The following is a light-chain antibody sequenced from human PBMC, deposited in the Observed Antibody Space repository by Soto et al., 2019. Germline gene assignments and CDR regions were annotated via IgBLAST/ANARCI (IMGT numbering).Light chain of an antibody. CDR2: DTS. J-gene: IGKJ5*01. CDR1: QIVSIK. CDR3: QQYNNWPPIT. Sequence: DIVMTQSPATLSVSPGETSTLSCRASQIVSIKLAWYQQKPGQAPRLLIYDTSPRATGIPARFGGSGSGTEFTLTISSLQSGDFAVYYCQQYNNWPPITFGQGTRLEIK. V-gene: IGKV3-15*01.